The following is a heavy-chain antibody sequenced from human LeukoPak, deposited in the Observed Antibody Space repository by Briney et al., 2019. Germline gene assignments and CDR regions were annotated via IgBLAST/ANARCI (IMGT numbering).Heavy chain of an antibody. Sequence: ASVKVSCKASGYTFTGYYMHWVRQAPGQGLEWMGWINPNSGGTNYAQKLQGRVTMTTDTSTSTAYMELRSLRSDDTAVYYCARYCTNGVCYWGSGGWYYYYGMDVWGQGTTVTVSS. CDR3: ARYCTNGVCYWGSGGWYYYYGMDV. CDR1: GYTFTGYY. V-gene: IGHV1-2*02. D-gene: IGHD2-8*01. J-gene: IGHJ6*02. CDR2: INPNSGGT.